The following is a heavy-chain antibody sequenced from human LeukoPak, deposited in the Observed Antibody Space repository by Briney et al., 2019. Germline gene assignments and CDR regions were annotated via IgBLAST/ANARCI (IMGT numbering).Heavy chain of an antibody. CDR2: IHYSGST. D-gene: IGHD3-10*01. Sequence: KPSETLSLTCSVSGGSISNFYWSWFRQPPGKGLEWIGYIHYSGSTNYSPSLESRVTMSVDSSKNQFSLKLTSVTAADTAVYYCARGVFGGYWGQGTLVTVSS. J-gene: IGHJ4*02. CDR1: GGSISNFY. CDR3: ARGVFGGY. V-gene: IGHV4-59*01.